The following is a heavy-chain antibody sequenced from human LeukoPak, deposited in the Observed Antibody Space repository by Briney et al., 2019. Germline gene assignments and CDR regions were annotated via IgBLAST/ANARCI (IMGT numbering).Heavy chain of an antibody. D-gene: IGHD4/OR15-4a*01. J-gene: IGHJ4*02. CDR1: GYIFSDYY. V-gene: IGHV1-2*02. CDR3: ARASGNYGPIPFDR. CDR2: MNPKSGAA. Sequence: ASVKVSCKASGYIFSDYYMHWVRQAPGQGPEWLGWMNPKSGAADYAQQFRGRVTMTRDTSINTDYMELSRLRSDDTAVYYCARASGNYGPIPFDRWGQGTLVTVSS.